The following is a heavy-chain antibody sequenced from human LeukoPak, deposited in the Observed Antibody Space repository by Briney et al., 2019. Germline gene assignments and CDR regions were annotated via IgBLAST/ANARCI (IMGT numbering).Heavy chain of an antibody. J-gene: IGHJ4*02. V-gene: IGHV4-34*01. CDR1: GGSFSGYY. D-gene: IGHD3-10*01. CDR3: ARVPHYYGSGSYQYYFDY. CDR2: INHSGST. Sequence: SETLSLTCAVYGGSFSGYYWSWIRQPPGKGLEWIGEINHSGSTNYNPSLKSRVTISVDTSKNQFSLKLSSVTAADTAVSYCARVPHYYGSGSYQYYFDYWGQGTLVTVSS.